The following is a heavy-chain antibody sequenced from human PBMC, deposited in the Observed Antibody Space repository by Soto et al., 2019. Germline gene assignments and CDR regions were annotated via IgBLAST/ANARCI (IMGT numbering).Heavy chain of an antibody. CDR1: GYTFSSYS. J-gene: IGHJ4*02. CDR3: ARGAVDQPLLAVF. D-gene: IGHD1-26*01. V-gene: IGHV1-69*02. CDR2: VVPVLGIS. Sequence: QVQLVQSGTEVQKPGSSVKVSCKASGYTFSSYSISWVRQAPGQGLEWMGRVVPVLGISNYAQRFQGRVTITADRSTSTAYVELNSLTSEDTAVYFCARGAVDQPLLAVFWGQGTLVAVSS.